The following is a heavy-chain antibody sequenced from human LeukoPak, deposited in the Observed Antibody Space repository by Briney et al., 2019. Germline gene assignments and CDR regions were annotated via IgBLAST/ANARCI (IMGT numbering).Heavy chain of an antibody. V-gene: IGHV4-59*08. CDR3: AGHHPRNTVDF. CDR1: GGSISSYY. CDR2: ISDIGSI. D-gene: IGHD2-8*02. Sequence: ASGTLSLTCTVSGGSISSYYWSWIRQPPGKGLEWIAYISDIGSINYNPSLKSRVTISLETSKNQFSLKLSSVTAADTAVYYCAGHHPRNTVDFWGQGTLVTVSS. J-gene: IGHJ4*02.